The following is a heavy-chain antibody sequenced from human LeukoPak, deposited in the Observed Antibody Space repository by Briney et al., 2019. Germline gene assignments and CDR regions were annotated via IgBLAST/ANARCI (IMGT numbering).Heavy chain of an antibody. Sequence: SETLSLTCTVSGSSISVYYWSWIRQPPGKGLEWIGYLTYGGSTNYNPSLKSRVSISRDTSKNEFSLKVTSVTAADTAVYYCARVGEFQRKFNNWGREMLAPVS. CDR2: LTYGGST. CDR3: ARVGEFQRKFNN. D-gene: IGHD3-10*01. J-gene: IGHJ4*02. CDR1: GSSISVYY. V-gene: IGHV4-59*01.